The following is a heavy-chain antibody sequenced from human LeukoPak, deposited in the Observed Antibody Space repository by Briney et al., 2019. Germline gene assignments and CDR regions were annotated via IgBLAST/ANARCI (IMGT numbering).Heavy chain of an antibody. J-gene: IGHJ4*02. Sequence: GGSLRLSCAASGSTFSSYGMSWVRQAPGKGLEWVSAIGGRDGSTYYADSVKGRLTISRDNSKNTLYVQMNSLRAEDTAVYYCAKGHYYGSGSLDYWGQGTLVTVSS. V-gene: IGHV3-23*01. D-gene: IGHD3-10*01. CDR2: IGGRDGST. CDR3: AKGHYYGSGSLDY. CDR1: GSTFSSYG.